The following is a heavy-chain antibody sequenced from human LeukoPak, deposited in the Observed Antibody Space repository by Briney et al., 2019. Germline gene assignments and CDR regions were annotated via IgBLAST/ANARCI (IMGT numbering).Heavy chain of an antibody. Sequence: KSSATLSLTCTVSGGSISSYYRSWIRPPPGKRQEWIGNIYYSGSTNYNPSLKSRVTISVDTSKNQFSLKLSSVTAADTAVYYCARRYYYGSGSFFFDYGGQGTLVTVSS. CDR3: ARRYYYGSGSFFFDY. D-gene: IGHD3-10*01. V-gene: IGHV4-59*01. CDR1: GGSISSYY. CDR2: IYYSGST. J-gene: IGHJ4*02.